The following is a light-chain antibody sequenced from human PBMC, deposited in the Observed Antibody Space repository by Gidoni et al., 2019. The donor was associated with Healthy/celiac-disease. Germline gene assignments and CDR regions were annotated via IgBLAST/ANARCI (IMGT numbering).Light chain of an antibody. CDR3: QQSYSTPT. CDR1: QSISSY. V-gene: IGKV1-39*01. Sequence: IQMTQSPSSLSASVGDRVTIPCRASQSISSYLNWYQQKPGKAPKLLIYAASSLQSGVPSRFSGSGSGTDFTLTISSLQPEDFATYYCQQSYSTPTFGQGTKVEIK. J-gene: IGKJ1*01. CDR2: AAS.